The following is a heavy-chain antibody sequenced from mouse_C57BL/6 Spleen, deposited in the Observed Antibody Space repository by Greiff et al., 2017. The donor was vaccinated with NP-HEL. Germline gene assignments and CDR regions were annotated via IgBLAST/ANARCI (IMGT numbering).Heavy chain of an antibody. CDR2: INPSSGYT. Sequence: VQLQQSGAELAKPGASVKLSCKASGYTFTSYWMHWVKQRPGQGLEWIGYINPSSGYTKYNQKFKDKATLTADKSSSTAYMQLSRQTYEDSAVYYCARGDTDGYYKNCFDYWGQGTTLTVSS. V-gene: IGHV1-7*01. CDR3: ARGDTDGYYKNCFDY. CDR1: GYTFTSYW. D-gene: IGHD2-3*01. J-gene: IGHJ2*01.